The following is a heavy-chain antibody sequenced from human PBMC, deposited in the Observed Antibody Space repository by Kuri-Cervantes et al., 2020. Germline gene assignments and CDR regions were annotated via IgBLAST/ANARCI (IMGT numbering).Heavy chain of an antibody. V-gene: IGHV3-21*01. CDR3: ARDRFQSRPPYYYGMDV. D-gene: IGHD3-16*01. Sequence: GGSLRLSCAASGFTFSSYSMNWVRQTPGKGLEWVSSISSSSSYIYYADSVKGRFTISRDNAKNSLYLQMNSLRAEDTAVYYCARDRFQSRPPYYYGMDVWGQGTTVTVSS. CDR2: ISSSSSYI. CDR1: GFTFSSYS. J-gene: IGHJ6*02.